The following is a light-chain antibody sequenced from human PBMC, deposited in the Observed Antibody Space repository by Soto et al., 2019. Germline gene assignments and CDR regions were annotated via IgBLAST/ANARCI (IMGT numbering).Light chain of an antibody. CDR2: SAS. Sequence: VLAHSPATLAVSMCERATINCKSSQSVLYSPNKKSYLAWYQQKPGRPPKMLIYSASTRESGVPARFSGSGSGTDFTLTISSLQPEDVAAYYCHQYYSSPLTFGGGTKVDIK. CDR1: QSVLYSPNKKSY. J-gene: IGKJ4*01. CDR3: HQYYSSPLT. V-gene: IGKV4-1*01.